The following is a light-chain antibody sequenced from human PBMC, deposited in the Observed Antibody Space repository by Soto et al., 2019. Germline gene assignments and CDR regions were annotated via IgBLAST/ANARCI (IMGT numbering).Light chain of an antibody. CDR1: QSLSSNY. Sequence: IVMTQSPCTLSLSPGERATLSCRASQSLSSNYLAWYQQKPGQAPRLLIYGESNRATGIPDRFSGSGSGTDLTLTISRLEPEDFAVYYCQQYGSSPFTFGPGTKVDI. CDR2: GES. CDR3: QQYGSSPFT. V-gene: IGKV3-20*01. J-gene: IGKJ3*01.